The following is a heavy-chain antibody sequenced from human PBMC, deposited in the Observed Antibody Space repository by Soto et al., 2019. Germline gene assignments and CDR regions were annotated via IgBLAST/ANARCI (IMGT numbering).Heavy chain of an antibody. J-gene: IGHJ3*02. CDR1: GFTFSGHW. CDR2: INTDGGTS. D-gene: IGHD2-2*01. V-gene: IGHV3-74*03. CDR3: AREAGYCSRTSCYRRAFDT. Sequence: EIQLTESGGALVQPGGSLRLSCAASGFTFSGHWMHWVRQVPGKGLEWVSRINTDGGTSAYADSVRGRFTISRDNAKTTLYLQMNDLRAEDMAVYYCAREAGYCSRTSCYRRAFDTWGQGTTVSVSS.